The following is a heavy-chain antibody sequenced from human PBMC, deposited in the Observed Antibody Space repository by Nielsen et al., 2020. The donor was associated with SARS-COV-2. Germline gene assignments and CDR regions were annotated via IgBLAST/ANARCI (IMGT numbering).Heavy chain of an antibody. V-gene: IGHV3-30*18. CDR3: AKDRATFMIYFRRGGPDY. D-gene: IGHD3/OR15-3a*01. Sequence: GGSLRLSCAASAFGFNNYGMHWVRQAPGKGLEWVAYISYEGSKQFYADSVKGRFTISRDSSKTTLYLQMNSLRAEDTATYYCAKDRATFMIYFRRGGPDYWGQGTLVTVSS. CDR2: ISYEGSKQ. J-gene: IGHJ4*02. CDR1: AFGFNNYG.